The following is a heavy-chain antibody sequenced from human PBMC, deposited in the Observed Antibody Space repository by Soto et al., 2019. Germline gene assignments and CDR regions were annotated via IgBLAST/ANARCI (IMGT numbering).Heavy chain of an antibody. CDR1: GFTFSSYA. V-gene: IGHV3-23*01. J-gene: IGHJ4*02. CDR2: ISGSGGST. CDR3: AKASGHSSGWYWGDFDY. Sequence: EVQLLESGGGLVQPGGSLRLSCAASGFTFSSYAMSWVRQAPGKGLEWVSAISGSGGSTYYADSVKGRFTISRDNSKNTLYLQMNSLRAEDTAVYYCAKASGHSSGWYWGDFDYWGQGTLVTVSS. D-gene: IGHD6-19*01.